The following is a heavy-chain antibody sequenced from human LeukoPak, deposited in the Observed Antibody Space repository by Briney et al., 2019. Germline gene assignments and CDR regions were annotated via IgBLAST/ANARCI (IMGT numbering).Heavy chain of an antibody. J-gene: IGHJ4*02. CDR1: GFTFSTYG. Sequence: GGSLRLSCAASGFTFSTYGMHWVRQAPGKGLGWVAVIWYDGSDKYYADSVKGRFTISRDNSKNTVYLQMNSLRAGDTAVYYCARDRSRLFMVQGVQNDYWGQGTLVTVSS. CDR2: IWYDGSDK. CDR3: ARDRSRLFMVQGVQNDY. V-gene: IGHV3-33*01. D-gene: IGHD3-10*01.